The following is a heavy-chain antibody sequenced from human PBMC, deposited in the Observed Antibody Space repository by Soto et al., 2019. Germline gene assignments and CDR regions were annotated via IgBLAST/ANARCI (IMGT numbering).Heavy chain of an antibody. CDR1: GYTFNAYS. Sequence: QVLLVQSGAEVKKPGASVKVSCKPFGYTFNAYSIHWVRQAPGQGLECMGWVDPRSGATNYAQRFQGRVVMTRDTSVHTVYMELSVLTSDDTAIYYCATDYSGAYAFWGQGTLVTVSS. CDR2: VDPRSGAT. D-gene: IGHD4-17*01. V-gene: IGHV1-2*02. CDR3: ATDYSGAYAF. J-gene: IGHJ4*01.